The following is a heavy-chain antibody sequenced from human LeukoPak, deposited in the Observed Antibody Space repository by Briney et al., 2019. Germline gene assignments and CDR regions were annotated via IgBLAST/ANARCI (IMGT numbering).Heavy chain of an antibody. CDR2: ISGSGGST. Sequence: GGSLRLSCAASGFTFSSYAMSWVRQAPGKGLERVSAISGSGGSTYYADSVKGRSTISRDNSKNTLYLQMNSLRAEDTAVYYCAKDATLVVPAASLDYWGQGTLVTVSS. J-gene: IGHJ4*02. D-gene: IGHD2-2*01. V-gene: IGHV3-23*01. CDR1: GFTFSSYA. CDR3: AKDATLVVPAASLDY.